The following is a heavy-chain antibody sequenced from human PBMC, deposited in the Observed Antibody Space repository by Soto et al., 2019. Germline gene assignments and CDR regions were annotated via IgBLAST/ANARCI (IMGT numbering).Heavy chain of an antibody. Sequence: QITLKESGPTLVKPTQTLTLTCTFSGFSLSTSGVGVGWIRQPPVKALEWLALIYGDDDKRYSPSQKSRLTITKDTSKTQVVLTLTQMDPVDTATYYCAHGWEVGAHSYWYFDLWGRGTLVTVSS. V-gene: IGHV2-5*02. J-gene: IGHJ2*01. CDR3: AHGWEVGAHSYWYFDL. D-gene: IGHD1-26*01. CDR1: GFSLSTSGVG. CDR2: IYGDDDK.